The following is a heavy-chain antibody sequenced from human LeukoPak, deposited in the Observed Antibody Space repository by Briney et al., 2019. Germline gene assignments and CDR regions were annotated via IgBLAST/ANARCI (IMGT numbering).Heavy chain of an antibody. CDR1: GGSISSSSYS. Sequence: SETLSLTCTVSGGSISSSSYSWGWIRQPPGKGLEWIGSIYYSGSTYYNPSLKSRVTISVDTSKNQFSLKLNSLTAADTAVYYCARSRKNDCTSTSCYTDYWGQGALVTVSS. D-gene: IGHD2-2*02. J-gene: IGHJ4*02. V-gene: IGHV4-39*01. CDR3: ARSRKNDCTSTSCYTDY. CDR2: IYYSGST.